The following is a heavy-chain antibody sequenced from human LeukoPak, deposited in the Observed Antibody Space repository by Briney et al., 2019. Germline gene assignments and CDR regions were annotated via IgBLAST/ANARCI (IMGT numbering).Heavy chain of an antibody. D-gene: IGHD3-16*01. CDR2: IYYSGST. J-gene: IGHJ3*02. V-gene: IGHV4-31*02. CDR1: GFTFSSYT. CDR3: ARDNDGGGAFDI. Sequence: LRLSCAASGFTFSSYTMNWVRQHPGKGLEWIGYIYYSGSTYYNPSLKSRVTISVDTSKNQFSLKLSSVTAADTAVYYCARDNDGGGAFDIWGQGTMVTVSS.